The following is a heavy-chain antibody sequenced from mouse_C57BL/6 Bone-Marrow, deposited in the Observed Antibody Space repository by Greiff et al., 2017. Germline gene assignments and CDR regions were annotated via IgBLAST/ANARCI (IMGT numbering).Heavy chain of an antibody. CDR2: IYPGGGYT. V-gene: IGHV1-63*01. J-gene: IGHJ1*03. CDR3: ARSRFHWYFDV. Sequence: QVQLQQSGAELVRPGTSVKMSCKASGYTFTNYWIGWAKQRPGHGLEWIGDIYPGGGYTNYNDKFKGKATLTADKSSSTAYMQCSSLTSEDSAIYYCARSRFHWYFDVWGTGTTVTVSS. CDR1: GYTFTNYW.